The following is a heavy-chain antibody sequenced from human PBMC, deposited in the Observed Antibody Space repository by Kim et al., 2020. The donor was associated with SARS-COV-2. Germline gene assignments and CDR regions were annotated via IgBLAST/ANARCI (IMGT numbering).Heavy chain of an antibody. V-gene: IGHV4-39*01. D-gene: IGHD3-10*01. J-gene: IGHJ4*02. Sequence: YYNPSLKSRVTISVDTSKNQFSLKLSSVTAADTAVYYCASYGSGSYYFDYWGQGTLVTVSS. CDR3: ASYGSGSYYFDY.